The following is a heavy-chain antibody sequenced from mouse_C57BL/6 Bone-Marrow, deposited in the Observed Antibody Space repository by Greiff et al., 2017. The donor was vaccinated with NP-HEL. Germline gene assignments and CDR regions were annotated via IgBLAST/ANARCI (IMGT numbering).Heavy chain of an antibody. V-gene: IGHV1-5*01. J-gene: IGHJ3*01. D-gene: IGHD2-4*01. CDR2: IYPGNSDT. CDR3: TRSCYDFPWFAY. Sequence: VHVKQSGTVLARPGASVKMSCKTSGYTFTSYWMHWVKQRPGQGLEWIGAIYPGNSDTSYNQKFKGKAKLTAVTSASTAYMELSSLTNEYSAVYYCTRSCYDFPWFAYWGQGTLVTVSA. CDR1: GYTFTSYW.